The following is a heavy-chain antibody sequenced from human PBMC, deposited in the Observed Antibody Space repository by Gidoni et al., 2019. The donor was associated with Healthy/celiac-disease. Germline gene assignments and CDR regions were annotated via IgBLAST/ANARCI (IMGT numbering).Heavy chain of an antibody. CDR3: AKLVAATPKSDFDS. CDR2: ISGSGGST. J-gene: IGHJ4*02. V-gene: IGHV3-23*01. D-gene: IGHD2-15*01. CDR1: GFTFSSYA. Sequence: EVQLLESGGGLVQPGGSLSLSCEASGFTFSSYAMSWFRQAPAKGLEWVSAISGSGGSTYYADSVKGLFTISRDNSKNTLYLQMNSLRAEDTAVYYCAKLVAATPKSDFDSWGQGTLVTVSS.